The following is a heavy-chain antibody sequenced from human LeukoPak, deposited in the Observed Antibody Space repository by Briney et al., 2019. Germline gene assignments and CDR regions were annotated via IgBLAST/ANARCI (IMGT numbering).Heavy chain of an antibody. J-gene: IGHJ6*03. V-gene: IGHV3-30*04. D-gene: IGHD6-6*01. CDR2: ISDDGRDV. Sequence: GGVLRLSCEASGFKFCSFPMHWVRQTPDKGLELVAVISDDGRDVYYADSVKGRFTISRDNSKNTLYLQMHSVSPEDTAVVYCARVGRVSIYPSYMDVWGKGTTVTVSS. CDR1: GFKFCSFP. CDR3: ARVGRVSIYPSYMDV.